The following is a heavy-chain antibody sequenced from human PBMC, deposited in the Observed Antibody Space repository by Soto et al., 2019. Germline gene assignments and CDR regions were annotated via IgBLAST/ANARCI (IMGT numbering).Heavy chain of an antibody. D-gene: IGHD2-15*01. CDR1: GFTFSNYA. CDR2: ITANGGDG. Sequence: EVQLVNSGGGVVKPGGSLTLSCSASGFTFSNYAIHWVRQAPGKGLEYVSAITANGGDGYYTHSVKGTFTISRDNAKITLFLQMASLTTVDTAIYYCAAIYCSVGCNAPFDYCVQGALVTVS. CDR3: AAIYCSVGCNAPFDY. V-gene: IGHV3-64D*06. J-gene: IGHJ4*02.